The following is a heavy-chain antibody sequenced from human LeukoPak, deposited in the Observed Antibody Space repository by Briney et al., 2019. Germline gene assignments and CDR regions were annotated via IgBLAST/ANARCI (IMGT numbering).Heavy chain of an antibody. V-gene: IGHV3-7*01. J-gene: IGHJ4*02. CDR2: IKQDGSEK. Sequence: PGGSLRLSCAASGFTFSSYWMSWVRQAPGKGLEWVANIKQDGSEKYYVDSVKGRFTISRGNAKNSLYLQMNSLRAEDTAVYYCARVEGWRVPAANDYWGQGTLVTVSS. CDR1: GFTFSSYW. CDR3: ARVEGWRVPAANDY. D-gene: IGHD2-2*01.